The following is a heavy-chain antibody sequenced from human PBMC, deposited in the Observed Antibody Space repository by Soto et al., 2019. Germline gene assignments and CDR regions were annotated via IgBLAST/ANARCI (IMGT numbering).Heavy chain of an antibody. CDR1: GFAFRSYA. Sequence: PGGSLRLSCSASGFAFRSYAMHWVRQAPGKGLEYVSAISSNGGSTYYADSVKGRFTISRDNSKNTLYLQMSSLRAEDTAVYYCVKDLMITFGGVIVPLFDYWGQGTLVTVSS. CDR2: ISSNGGST. V-gene: IGHV3-64D*08. J-gene: IGHJ4*02. CDR3: VKDLMITFGGVIVPLFDY. D-gene: IGHD3-16*02.